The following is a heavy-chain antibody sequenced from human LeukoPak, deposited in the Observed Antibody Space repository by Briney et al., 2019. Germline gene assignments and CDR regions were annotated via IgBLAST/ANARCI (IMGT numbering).Heavy chain of an antibody. CDR3: AKKIPGDGYFDY. CDR2: IKQDASEK. D-gene: IGHD2-21*01. V-gene: IGHV3-7*01. J-gene: IGHJ4*02. CDR1: GFTFSSYW. Sequence: GGSLRLSCAASGFTFSSYWMSWVRRAPGKGLEWVANIKQDASEKYYVDSVKGRFTISRDDAKNSLYLQMNSLRAEDTAVYYCAKKIPGDGYFDYWGQGTLVTVSS.